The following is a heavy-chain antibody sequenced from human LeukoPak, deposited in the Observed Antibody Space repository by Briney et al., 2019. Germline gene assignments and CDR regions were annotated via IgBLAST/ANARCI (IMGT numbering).Heavy chain of an antibody. V-gene: IGHV3-33*01. CDR1: GFTFSSYG. CDR3: ARAKGELLFDY. Sequence: GGSLRLSCAASGFTFSSYGMHWVRQAPGKGLEWVAVIWYDGSNKYYADSVKGRFTISRDNSKNTLYLQMNSLRAEDTAVYYCARAKGELLFDYWGQGTLVTVSS. CDR2: IWYDGSNK. J-gene: IGHJ4*02. D-gene: IGHD1-26*01.